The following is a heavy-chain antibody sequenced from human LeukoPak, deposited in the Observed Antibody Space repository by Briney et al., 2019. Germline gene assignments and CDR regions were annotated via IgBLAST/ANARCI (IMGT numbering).Heavy chain of an antibody. J-gene: IGHJ3*01. CDR3: ARRPRDTSGYYLGAFHD. CDR2: IGASGADT. CDR1: GFTFTNYA. V-gene: IGHV3-23*01. D-gene: IGHD3-22*01. Sequence: GGSLRLSCAASGFTFTNYAMTWVRQAPGKGLEWVSVIGASGADTYYSDSVKRRFTVSRDNSQNTLFLHMSSLRAEDTAVYFCARRPRDTSGYYLGAFHDWGQGTTVTVSS.